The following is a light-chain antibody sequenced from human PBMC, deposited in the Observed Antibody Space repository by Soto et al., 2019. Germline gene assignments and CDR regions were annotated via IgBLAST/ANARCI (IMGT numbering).Light chain of an antibody. Sequence: EFVLTQSPVTLSLSPGERATLSCTASQSVTSTYLAWYQQKPGQSPRLIIYGGSTRASDFPDRFSGGGSGTDFTLIISRVEPDDSAVYYCHCHQFDSSRVYSFGQVTKLEI. V-gene: IGKV3-20*01. CDR2: GGS. J-gene: IGKJ2*03. CDR1: QSVTSTY. CDR3: HCHQFDSSRVYS.